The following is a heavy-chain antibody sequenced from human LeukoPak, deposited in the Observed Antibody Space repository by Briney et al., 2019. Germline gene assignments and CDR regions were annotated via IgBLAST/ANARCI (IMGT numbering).Heavy chain of an antibody. V-gene: IGHV1-18*04. CDR3: ARGSFCSSTSCYTYYFDY. CDR2: ISAYNGNT. D-gene: IGHD2-2*02. Sequence: EASVKVSCKASGYTFTSYGISWVRQAPGQGLEWMGWISAYNGNTNYAQKLQGRVTMTTDTSPSTAYMELRSLRSDDTAVYYCARGSFCSSTSCYTYYFDYWGQGTLVTVSS. CDR1: GYTFTSYG. J-gene: IGHJ4*02.